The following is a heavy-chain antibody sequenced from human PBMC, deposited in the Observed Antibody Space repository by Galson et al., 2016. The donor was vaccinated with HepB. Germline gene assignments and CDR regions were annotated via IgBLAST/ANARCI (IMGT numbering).Heavy chain of an antibody. CDR2: IKEDGSKE. CDR3: ARDRTDHGSGTYGHDS. CDR1: GFAFSSHW. V-gene: IGHV3-7*03. J-gene: IGHJ3*01. D-gene: IGHD3-16*01. Sequence: SLRLSCAASGFAFSSHWMHWVRQDLGKGLEWVANIKEDGSKEYYVDSVKGRFTVSRDNAKNSLYLQMNNLRAEDTAMYYCARDRTDHGSGTYGHDSWGQGTMVTVSS.